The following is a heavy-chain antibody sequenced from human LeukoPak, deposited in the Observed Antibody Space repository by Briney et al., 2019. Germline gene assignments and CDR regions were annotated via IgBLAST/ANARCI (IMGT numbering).Heavy chain of an antibody. CDR1: GGTFSSYA. D-gene: IGHD3-3*01. CDR2: IIPIFGTA. J-gene: IGHJ5*02. CDR3: AREEGLDFLNWFDP. Sequence: ASVKVSCKASGGTFSSYAISWVRQAPGQGLEWMGGIIPIFGTANYAQKFQGRVTITTDESTSTAYMELSGLRSEDTAVYYCAREEGLDFLNWFDPWGQGTLVTVSS. V-gene: IGHV1-69*05.